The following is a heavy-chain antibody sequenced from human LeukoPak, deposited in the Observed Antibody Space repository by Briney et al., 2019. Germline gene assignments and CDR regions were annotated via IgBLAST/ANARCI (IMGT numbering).Heavy chain of an antibody. CDR2: IIPIFGTA. J-gene: IGHJ5*02. Sequence: ASVKVSCKASGGTFSSYAISWVRQAPGQGLEWMGGIIPIFGTANYAQKFQGRVTITADKSTSTAYMELSSLRSEDTAVYYCARDSCSSTSCYVSLLPWFDPWGQGTLVTVSS. V-gene: IGHV1-69*06. CDR3: ARDSCSSTSCYVSLLPWFDP. D-gene: IGHD2-2*01. CDR1: GGTFSSYA.